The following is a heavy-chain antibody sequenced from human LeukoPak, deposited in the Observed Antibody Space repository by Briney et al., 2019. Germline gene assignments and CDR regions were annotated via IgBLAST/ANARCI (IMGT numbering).Heavy chain of an antibody. CDR2: ISAYNGNT. CDR3: ARARYPDYDFWSGYGTPYDY. Sequence: ASVKVSCKASGYTFTSYGISWVRQAPGQGLEWMGWISAYNGNTNYAQKLQGRVTMTTDTSTSTAYMELRSLRSDDTAVYYCARARYPDYDFWSGYGTPYDYWGQGTLVTFS. D-gene: IGHD3-3*01. CDR1: GYTFTSYG. V-gene: IGHV1-18*01. J-gene: IGHJ4*02.